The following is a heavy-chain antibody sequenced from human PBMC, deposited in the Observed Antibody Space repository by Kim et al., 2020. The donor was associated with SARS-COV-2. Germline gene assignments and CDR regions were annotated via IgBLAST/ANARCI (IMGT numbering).Heavy chain of an antibody. J-gene: IGHJ4*02. V-gene: IGHV3-23*01. Sequence: WGSLRLSCSASGFDFNPYFMAWVRQAPGKGLEWVSYTTGNGGSRYYADSVRGRFTISRDNSRNTLYLQLTSLRVDDTAVYYCAKGGLYFEHWGQGTLVTVSS. D-gene: IGHD3-10*01. CDR1: GFDFNPYF. CDR2: TTGNGGSR. CDR3: AKGGLYFEH.